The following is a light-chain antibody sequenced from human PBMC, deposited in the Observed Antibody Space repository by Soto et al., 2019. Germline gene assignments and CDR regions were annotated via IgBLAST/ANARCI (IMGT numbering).Light chain of an antibody. Sequence: QSALTQPRSVSGSPGQSVTISCTGTSSDVGGYNYVSWYQQHPGKAHKLMIYDVSKRPSGVPDRFSGSKSGNTASLTISGLQAEDEADYYCCSYAGSYPWVFGGGTKVTVL. CDR3: CSYAGSYPWV. J-gene: IGLJ3*02. V-gene: IGLV2-11*01. CDR1: SSDVGGYNY. CDR2: DVS.